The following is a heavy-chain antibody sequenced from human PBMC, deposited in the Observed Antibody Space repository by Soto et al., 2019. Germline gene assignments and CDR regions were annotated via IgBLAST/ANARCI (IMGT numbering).Heavy chain of an antibody. Sequence: QVQLVQSGAEVKKPGSSVKVSCKASGGTFSSYPISWVRQAPGQGLEWMGRIIPILGIANYAQKFQGRVTITADKSTSTAYMEMSSLRSEDTAEYYCARPPPTPAFDIWGQGTLVTVSS. V-gene: IGHV1-69*02. CDR2: IIPILGIA. J-gene: IGHJ3*02. CDR3: ARPPPTPAFDI. CDR1: GGTFSSYP.